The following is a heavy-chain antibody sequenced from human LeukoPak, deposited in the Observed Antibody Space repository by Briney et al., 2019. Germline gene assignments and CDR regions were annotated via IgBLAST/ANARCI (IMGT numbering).Heavy chain of an antibody. Sequence: ASVKVSCKASGYTFTSYGISWVRQAPGQGLEWMGWINPNSGGTNYAQKFQGRVTMTRDTSISTAYMELSRLRSDDTAVYYCARGGYYDSSGYSWFDPWGQGTLVTVSS. CDR1: GYTFTSYG. V-gene: IGHV1-2*02. CDR3: ARGGYYDSSGYSWFDP. CDR2: INPNSGGT. D-gene: IGHD3-22*01. J-gene: IGHJ5*02.